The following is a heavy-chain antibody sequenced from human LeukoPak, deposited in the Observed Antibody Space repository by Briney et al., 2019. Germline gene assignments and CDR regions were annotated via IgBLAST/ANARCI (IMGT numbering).Heavy chain of an antibody. CDR3: ARGLGYSGYDFYYYFDY. V-gene: IGHV4-34*01. CDR2: INHSGST. J-gene: IGHJ4*02. Sequence: SETLSLTCAVYGGSFSGYYWSWIRQPPGKGLEWIGEINHSGSTNYNPSLKSRVTISVDTSKHQFSLKLSSVTAADTAVYYCARGLGYSGYDFYYYFDYWGQGTLVTVSS. D-gene: IGHD5-12*01. CDR1: GGSFSGYY.